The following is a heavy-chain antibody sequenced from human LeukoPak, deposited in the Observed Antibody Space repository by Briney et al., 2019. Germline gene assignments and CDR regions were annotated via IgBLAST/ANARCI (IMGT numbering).Heavy chain of an antibody. Sequence: PSETLSLTCAVYGGSFSGYYWSWIRRPPGKGLEWIGEINHSGSTNYNPSLKSRVTISVDTSKNQFSLKLSSVTAADTAVYYCARRTVTVDYWGQGTLVTVSS. D-gene: IGHD4-17*01. V-gene: IGHV4-34*01. J-gene: IGHJ4*02. CDR2: INHSGST. CDR3: ARRTVTVDY. CDR1: GGSFSGYY.